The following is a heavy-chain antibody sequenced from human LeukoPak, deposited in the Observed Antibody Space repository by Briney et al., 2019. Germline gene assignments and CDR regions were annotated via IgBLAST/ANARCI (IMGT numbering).Heavy chain of an antibody. Sequence: SETLSLTCTVSGDSISNGNYWGWIRQPPGKRLEWIGSIFHTGSTYYNLSLKSRVTLSVDTSKNQFSLKVSSVTAADTAVYYCARSLRFGESGDAFDIWGQGTMVTVSS. CDR3: ARSLRFGESGDAFDI. D-gene: IGHD3-10*01. CDR1: GDSISNGNY. V-gene: IGHV4-38-2*02. CDR2: IFHTGST. J-gene: IGHJ3*02.